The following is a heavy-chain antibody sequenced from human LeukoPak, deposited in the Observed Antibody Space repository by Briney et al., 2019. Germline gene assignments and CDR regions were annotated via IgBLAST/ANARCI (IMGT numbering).Heavy chain of an antibody. V-gene: IGHV4-59*01. D-gene: IGHD6-6*01. CDR3: ARATHGVAGRPDDAFDI. Sequence: SETLSLTCTVYGGSISTYYWNWRRQPPGKGLEWIGYIYYSATTRYNPSLKSRVTISLDTSKNQFSLRLTALTAAGTAVYYCARATHGVAGRPDDAFDIWGQGTMVTVSS. J-gene: IGHJ3*02. CDR2: IYYSATT. CDR1: GGSISTYY.